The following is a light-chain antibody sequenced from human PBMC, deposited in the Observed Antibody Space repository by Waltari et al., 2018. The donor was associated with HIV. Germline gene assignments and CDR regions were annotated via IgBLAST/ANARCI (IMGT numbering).Light chain of an antibody. CDR1: HTVSGY. CDR2: DAS. CDR3: HQRHNWLS. Sequence: EIVLTQSPAILSLSQGETATLSCRASHTVSGYLAWYQKKPGQVLRLLISDASNRAPGITDRFSGRGSGTDYTLTISNLEPEDFAVYYCHQRHNWLSFGGGTKVELK. V-gene: IGKV3-11*01. J-gene: IGKJ4*01.